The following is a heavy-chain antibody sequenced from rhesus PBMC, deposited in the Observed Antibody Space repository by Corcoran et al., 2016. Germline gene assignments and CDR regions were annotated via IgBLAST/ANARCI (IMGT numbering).Heavy chain of an antibody. CDR2: ISGSSGST. J-gene: IGHJ4*01. D-gene: IGHD6-25*01. CDR1: GYSISSGYY. V-gene: IGHV4-99*01. CDR3: ARVAAAADY. Sequence: QVQLQESGPGLVKPSETLSLTCAVSGYSISSGYYWGWIRQPPGKGLEYIGYISGSSGSTYYNPSLKSRVTISKDTAKNQCALKLSSVTAADTAVYYCARVAAAADYWGQGVLVTVSS.